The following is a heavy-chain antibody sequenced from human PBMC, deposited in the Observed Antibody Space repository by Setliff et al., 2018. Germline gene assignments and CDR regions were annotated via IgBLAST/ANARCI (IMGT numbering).Heavy chain of an antibody. V-gene: IGHV1-69*05. CDR3: VRSGKFGMRFWFDQ. D-gene: IGHD1-26*01. J-gene: IGHJ5*02. CDR2: TIPVFGTT. CDR1: GGTFSSYG. Sequence: SVKVSCKASGGTFSSYGISWVRQAPGQGLEWMGGTIPVFGTTDYAHKFQGRVTIMTDESTSTAYMELSSLTSEDTAFYYCVRSGKFGMRFWFDQWGLGTLVTVSS.